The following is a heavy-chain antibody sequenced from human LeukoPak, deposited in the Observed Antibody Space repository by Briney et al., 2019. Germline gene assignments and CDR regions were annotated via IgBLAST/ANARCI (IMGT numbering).Heavy chain of an antibody. CDR1: GYTFTSYG. CDR3: ARVLLTYYYGSGSFLTPYYFDY. D-gene: IGHD3-10*01. V-gene: IGHV1-18*01. Sequence: ASVKVSCKASGYTFTSYGISWVRQAPGQGLEWMGWISAYNGNTNYAQKLQGRVTMTTDTSTSTAYMELRSLRSDDTAVYYCARVLLTYYYGSGSFLTPYYFDYWGQGTLVTVSS. J-gene: IGHJ4*02. CDR2: ISAYNGNT.